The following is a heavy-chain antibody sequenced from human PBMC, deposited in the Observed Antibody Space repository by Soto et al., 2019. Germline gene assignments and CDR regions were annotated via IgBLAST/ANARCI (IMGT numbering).Heavy chain of an antibody. CDR2: INPNSGGT. V-gene: IGHV1-2*04. J-gene: IGHJ5*02. D-gene: IGHD3-3*01. CDR1: GYTFTGYY. Sequence: ASVKVSCKASGYTFTGYYMHWVRQAPGQGLEWMGWINPNSGGTNYAQKFQGWVTMTRDTSISTAYMELSRLRSDDTAVYYCARDFFLGITIFGVPNNWFDPWGQGTLVTVSS. CDR3: ARDFFLGITIFGVPNNWFDP.